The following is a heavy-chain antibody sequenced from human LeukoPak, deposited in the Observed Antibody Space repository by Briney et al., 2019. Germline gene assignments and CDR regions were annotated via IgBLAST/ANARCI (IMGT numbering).Heavy chain of an antibody. CDR1: GGSISSGSYY. Sequence: KSSETLSLTCTVSGGSISSGSYYWSWIQQPAGMGLEWIGRIYTSGSTNYNPSLKSRVTISVDTSKNQFSLQLNSVTPEDTAVYYCARGHHYYMDVWGKGTTVTVSS. V-gene: IGHV4-61*02. CDR3: ARGHHYYMDV. J-gene: IGHJ6*03. CDR2: IYTSGST.